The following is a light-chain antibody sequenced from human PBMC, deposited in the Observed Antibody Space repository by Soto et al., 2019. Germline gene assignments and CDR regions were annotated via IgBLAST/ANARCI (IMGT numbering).Light chain of an antibody. J-gene: IGKJ1*01. V-gene: IGKV1-5*03. CDR3: QHYNSHPKA. CDR2: KAS. CDR1: QTISSW. Sequence: IQMTQSPSTLSAPERDRVTSTCRASQTISSWLAWYQQKPGKAPKLLIYKASTLKSGVPSRFSGSGSGTEFTLTISSLQADDFATYYCQHYNSHPKAFCQGTKVDIK.